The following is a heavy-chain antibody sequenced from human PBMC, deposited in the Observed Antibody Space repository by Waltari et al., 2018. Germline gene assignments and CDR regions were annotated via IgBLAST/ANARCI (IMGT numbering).Heavy chain of an antibody. CDR3: ARDGDLSGISAFDI. Sequence: EVQLVESGGGLVKPGGSLRLSCAASGFTFSSYSMNWVRQAPGKVLEWVSSISSSSSYIYYADAVKGRFTISRDNAKNSLYLQMNSLRAEDTAVYYCARDGDLSGISAFDIWGQGTMVTVSS. CDR1: GFTFSSYS. J-gene: IGHJ3*02. V-gene: IGHV3-21*01. CDR2: ISSSSSYI. D-gene: IGHD7-27*01.